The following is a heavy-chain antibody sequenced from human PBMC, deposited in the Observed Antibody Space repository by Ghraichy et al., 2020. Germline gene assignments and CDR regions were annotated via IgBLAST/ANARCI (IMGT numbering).Heavy chain of an antibody. CDR2: IKSNAKGGTT. Sequence: GGSLRLSCAVSGFTFSQAWMSWVRQVPGKGLEWVGRIKSNAKGGTTDYAAPVTGRFTISRDDSISMVYLEMNGLKTEDTGVYYCTTDDPYARYGDKGLPFDCWGQGTLVTVSS. CDR1: GFTFSQAW. V-gene: IGHV3-15*01. D-gene: IGHD4-17*01. CDR3: TTDDPYARYGDKGLPFDC. J-gene: IGHJ4*02.